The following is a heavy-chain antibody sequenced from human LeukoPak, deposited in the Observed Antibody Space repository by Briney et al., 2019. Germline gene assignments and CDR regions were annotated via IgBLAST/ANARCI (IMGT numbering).Heavy chain of an antibody. CDR1: EFKFDDYA. V-gene: IGHV3-9*01. CDR2: ISWSSGHM. Sequence: PGRSLRLSCAAAEFKFDDYAMHWVRQGPGKGLEWVSGISWSSGHMEYADSVKGRFTISRDNARNSLYLQMDGLRREDTALYYCVRSVVVVAATPTHFDLSGRGTQVIVSS. CDR3: VRSVVVVAATPTHFDL. D-gene: IGHD2-15*01. J-gene: IGHJ2*01.